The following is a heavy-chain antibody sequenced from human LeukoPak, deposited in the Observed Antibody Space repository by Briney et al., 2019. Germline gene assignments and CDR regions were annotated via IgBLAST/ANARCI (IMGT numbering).Heavy chain of an antibody. Sequence: GESLKISRKGSGYIFSNYWIGWVRQMPGKGLEWMGIIYPDDSDTRYSPSFQGQVTISADKSISTAYLQWSSLKASDTAMYYCAISYNFDSSGSPYYFDYWGQGTLVTVSS. CDR3: AISYNFDSSGSPYYFDY. CDR2: IYPDDSDT. V-gene: IGHV5-51*01. J-gene: IGHJ4*02. CDR1: GYIFSNYW. D-gene: IGHD3-22*01.